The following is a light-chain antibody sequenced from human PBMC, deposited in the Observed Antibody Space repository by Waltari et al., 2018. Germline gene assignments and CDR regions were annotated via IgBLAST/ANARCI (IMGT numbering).Light chain of an antibody. Sequence: QSALTQPASVSGSPGQSITISCTGTSSDIGGYNRVSWYQQFPGRAPELIIYEVTKSASGFSTLFSGSKSGIPASLTISGVQSEDEADYYCCSYGTGSTYVFGTGTKVTV. J-gene: IGLJ1*01. CDR2: EVT. CDR3: CSYGTGSTYV. V-gene: IGLV2-23*02. CDR1: SSDIGGYNR.